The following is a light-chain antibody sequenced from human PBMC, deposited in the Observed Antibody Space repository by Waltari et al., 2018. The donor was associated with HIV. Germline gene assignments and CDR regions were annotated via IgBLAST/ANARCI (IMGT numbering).Light chain of an antibody. CDR1: QTISKV. CDR2: SAS. V-gene: IGKV1-39*01. CDR3: QQTHSAPWT. Sequence: DIQMTQFPSSLFASVGDRSTVSCRANQTISKVVNWYQHKAGEAPNLLISSASNLHGGVPSRFGGGGSGTDFALTITTLQPEDFAIYYCQQTHSAPWTFGQGT. J-gene: IGKJ1*01.